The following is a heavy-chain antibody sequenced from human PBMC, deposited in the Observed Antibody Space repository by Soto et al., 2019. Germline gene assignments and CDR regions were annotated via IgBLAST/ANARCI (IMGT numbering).Heavy chain of an antibody. J-gene: IGHJ6*03. CDR2: IYYSGST. Sequence: SSETLSLTCTVSGGSISSYYWNWIRQPPGKGLEWIGYIYYSGSTNYNPSLKSRVTISVDTSKNQFSLKLSSVTAADTAVYYCATRDCSSTSCYHNYYYYYMDVWGKGTTVTVSS. CDR1: GGSISSYY. D-gene: IGHD2-2*01. CDR3: ATRDCSSTSCYHNYYYYYMDV. V-gene: IGHV4-59*08.